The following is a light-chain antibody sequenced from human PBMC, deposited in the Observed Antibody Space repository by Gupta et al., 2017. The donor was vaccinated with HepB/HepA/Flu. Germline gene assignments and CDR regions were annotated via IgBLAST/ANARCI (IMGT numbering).Light chain of an antibody. J-gene: IGLJ2*01. Sequence: SYELTQPPSVSVPPGQTASIPCSGDKLGDKYACWYQQKPGQSPVLVIYQDSKRPSGIPDRFSGSNSWNTATLTIGGTQAMDEADYYCQAWDSSTAVFGGGTKLTVL. CDR3: QAWDSSTAV. CDR2: QDS. CDR1: KLGDKY. V-gene: IGLV3-1*01.